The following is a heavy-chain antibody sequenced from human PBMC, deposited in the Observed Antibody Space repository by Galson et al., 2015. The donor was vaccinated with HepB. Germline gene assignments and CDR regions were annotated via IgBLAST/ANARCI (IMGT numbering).Heavy chain of an antibody. CDR3: ATGGGGEIFLYHYEY. CDR1: GLTFSSYW. D-gene: IGHD3-10*01. Sequence: SLRLSCAASGLTFSSYWMSWVRQAPGKGLEWVATIKRDGSEIYYVASVKGRFTISRDNAKNSLYLRMNSLRAEDTAVYYCATGGGGEIFLYHYEYWGQGTLVTVSS. CDR2: IKRDGSEI. V-gene: IGHV3-7*01. J-gene: IGHJ4*02.